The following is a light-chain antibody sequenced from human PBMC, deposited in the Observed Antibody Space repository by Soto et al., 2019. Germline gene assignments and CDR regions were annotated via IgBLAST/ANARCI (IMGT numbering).Light chain of an antibody. CDR1: SSNIGSNT. V-gene: IGLV1-44*01. J-gene: IGLJ3*02. CDR2: SNN. CDR3: AAWDDSLNGWV. Sequence: QSVLTQPPSASGTPGQRVTSSCSGSSSNIGSNTVNWYQQLPGTAPKLLIHSNNQRPSGVPDRFSGSKSGTSASLAISGLQSEDEADYYCAAWDDSLNGWVFGGGTQLTVL.